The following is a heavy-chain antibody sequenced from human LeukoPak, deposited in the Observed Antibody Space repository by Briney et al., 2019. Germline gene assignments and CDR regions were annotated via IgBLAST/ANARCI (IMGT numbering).Heavy chain of an antibody. Sequence: NPSETLSLTCAVYGGSFSGYYWSWIRQPPGKGLEWIGEINHSGSTNYNPSLKSRVTISVDTSKNQFSLKLSSVTAANTAVYYCARGWNYVPIWGQGTLVTVSS. CDR2: INHSGST. CDR3: ARGWNYVPI. CDR1: GGSFSGYY. J-gene: IGHJ4*02. D-gene: IGHD1-7*01. V-gene: IGHV4-34*01.